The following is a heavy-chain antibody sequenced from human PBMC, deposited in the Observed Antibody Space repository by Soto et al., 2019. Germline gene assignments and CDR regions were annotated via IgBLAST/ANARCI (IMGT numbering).Heavy chain of an antibody. CDR1: GFTFSAYD. Sequence: EVQLVESGGGLVQPGGSLRLSCAASGFTFSAYDMHWVRQPTGKGLEWVSAIGTLHDTYYPDSVKGRFTISRENAKNSLYLQMNSLTTGATAVYYCARQASYWHGGGGWFDPWGQGTLVTVSS. CDR3: ARQASYWHGGGGWFDP. CDR2: IGTLHDT. J-gene: IGHJ5*02. D-gene: IGHD2-8*02. V-gene: IGHV3-13*01.